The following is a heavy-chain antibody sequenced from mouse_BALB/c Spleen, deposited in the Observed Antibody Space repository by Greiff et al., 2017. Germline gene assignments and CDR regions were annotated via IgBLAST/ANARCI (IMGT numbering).Heavy chain of an antibody. CDR2: IAPGSGST. Sequence: DLVKPGASVKLSCKASGYTFTSYWINWIKQRPGQGLEWIGRIAPGSGSTYYNEMFKGKATLTVDTSSSTAYIQLSSLSSEDSAVYFCAREGYYDYDAWFAYWGQGTLVTVSA. V-gene: IGHV1S41*01. CDR1: GYTFTSYW. J-gene: IGHJ3*01. D-gene: IGHD2-4*01. CDR3: AREGYYDYDAWFAY.